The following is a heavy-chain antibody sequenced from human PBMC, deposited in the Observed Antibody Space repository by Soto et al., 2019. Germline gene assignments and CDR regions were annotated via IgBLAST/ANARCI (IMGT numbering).Heavy chain of an antibody. V-gene: IGHV4-59*01. CDR3: AIDLGCGSLGDFVP. CDR1: GGSIIRCY. CDR2: IYYSGST. J-gene: IGHJ5*02. D-gene: IGHD2-2*03. Sequence: SETLPLTCTVSGGSIIRCYRSWILQPPGKGLEWIGYIYYSGSTNYNPSLKSRVTISVDTSKNQFSLKLSSVTAADTAVYYCAIDLGCGSLGDFVPWGQGTLVTVXS.